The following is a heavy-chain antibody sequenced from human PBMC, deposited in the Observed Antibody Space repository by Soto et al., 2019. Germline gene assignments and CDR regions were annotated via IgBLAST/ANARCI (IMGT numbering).Heavy chain of an antibody. CDR3: ARSGDNYNVLDY. CDR1: GFTFSDYY. V-gene: IGHV3-11*06. J-gene: IGHJ4*02. D-gene: IGHD3-10*02. CDR2: SSNSGTYT. Sequence: NPGGSLRLSCAASGFTFSDYYMSWIRQAPGKGLEWLSYSSNSGTYTRYADSVKGRFSISRDNAKNSLLLQINSLRGEDTAIYYCARSGDNYNVLDYWGQGTQVTVYS.